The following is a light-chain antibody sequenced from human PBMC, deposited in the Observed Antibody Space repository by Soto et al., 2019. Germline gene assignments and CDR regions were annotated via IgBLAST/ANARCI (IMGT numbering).Light chain of an antibody. CDR3: QQYKKSWT. V-gene: IGKV1-5*01. Sequence: DIQMTQSPATLSASVGDRVTITCRATKNVGDWLAWYQQKPGKAPKLLIYDASSLHSGVPSRFSGSGSGKEFTLTITSLQADDFATYYCQQYKKSWTFGQGTKVDIK. J-gene: IGKJ1*01. CDR2: DAS. CDR1: KNVGDW.